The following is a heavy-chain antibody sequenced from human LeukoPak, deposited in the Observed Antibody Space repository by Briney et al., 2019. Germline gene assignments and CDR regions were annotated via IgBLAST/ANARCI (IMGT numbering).Heavy chain of an antibody. D-gene: IGHD1-7*01. J-gene: IGHJ4*02. Sequence: GESLKISCKGSGYNFVNYWIGWVRQMPGKGLGWMGIIYPGDSNTRYSPSFQGQVTISLDKSISTAFLQWNSLKASDTAMYYCARHPWNYGGGDDYWGQGTLVTVSS. CDR3: ARHPWNYGGGDDY. CDR2: IYPGDSNT. CDR1: GYNFVNYW. V-gene: IGHV5-51*01.